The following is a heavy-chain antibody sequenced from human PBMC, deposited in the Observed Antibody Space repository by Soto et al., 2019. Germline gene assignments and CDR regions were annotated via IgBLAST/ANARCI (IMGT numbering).Heavy chain of an antibody. CDR1: GFTFSSYG. J-gene: IGHJ4*02. D-gene: IGHD2-15*01. Sequence: QVQLVESGGGVVQPGRSLRLSCAASGFTFSSYGMHWVRQAPGKGLEWVAVISYDGSNKYYADSVKGRFTISRDNSKNTLYLQMNSLRAEDTAVYYCAKDKVVVAATPLGSFDYWGQGTLVTVSS. CDR3: AKDKVVVAATPLGSFDY. V-gene: IGHV3-30*18. CDR2: ISYDGSNK.